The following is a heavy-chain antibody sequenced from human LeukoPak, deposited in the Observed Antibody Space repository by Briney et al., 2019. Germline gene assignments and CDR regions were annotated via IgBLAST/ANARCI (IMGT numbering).Heavy chain of an antibody. V-gene: IGHV4-39*07. CDR2: IYYSGRT. CDR1: GGSLISTTYY. J-gene: IGHJ3*01. Sequence: SETLSLTCAVSGGSLISTTYYWGWFRQPPGKGLEWIGSIYYSGRTYSNPSLKSRVTVSVDMSKNQFSLQLSSVTAADTAVYYCARAPRTGAWDMITFGGVIVHGDTLDFWGQGTMVIVSS. D-gene: IGHD3-16*02. CDR3: ARAPRTGAWDMITFGGVIVHGDTLDF.